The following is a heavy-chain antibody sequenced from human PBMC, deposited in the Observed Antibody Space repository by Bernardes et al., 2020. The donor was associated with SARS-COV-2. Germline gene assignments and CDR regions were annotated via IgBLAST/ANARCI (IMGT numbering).Heavy chain of an antibody. J-gene: IGHJ5*01. CDR1: GFTFSDYG. D-gene: IGHD2-15*01. V-gene: IGHV3-7*01. CDR3: ARERGCIGGDCYSYYIDS. Sequence: GGSLRLSCAASGFTFSDYGMSWVRQAPGKGLEWVANIKQDGSDKYYVDSVKGRFTVSRDNAKNSLYLQMNTLRAEDKAVYYCARERGCIGGDCYSYYIDSWGQGTLVTVSA. CDR2: IKQDGSDK.